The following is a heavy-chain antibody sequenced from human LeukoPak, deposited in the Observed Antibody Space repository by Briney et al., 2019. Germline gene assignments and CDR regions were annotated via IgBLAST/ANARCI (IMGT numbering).Heavy chain of an antibody. V-gene: IGHV4-39*07. CDR3: ARGVGHGSTVVNHFDY. CDR2: IYYSGST. CDR1: GGSISSSSYY. J-gene: IGHJ4*02. D-gene: IGHD4-23*01. Sequence: ASETLSLTCTVSGGSISSSSYYWGWIRQPPGKGLEWIGSIYYSGSTYYNPSLKSRVTISVDTSKNQFSLKLSSVTAADTAVYYCARGVGHGSTVVNHFDYWGQGTLVTVSP.